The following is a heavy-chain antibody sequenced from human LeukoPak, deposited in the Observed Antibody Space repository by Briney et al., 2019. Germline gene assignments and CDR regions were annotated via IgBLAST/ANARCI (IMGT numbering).Heavy chain of an antibody. CDR2: INPSGGST. CDR3: ARQYQCSSTSCYGYFQH. Sequence: GASVKVSCKASGYTFTSYYMHWVRQAPGQGLEWMGIINPSGGSTSYAQKFQGRVTMTRDTSTSTVYMELSSLRSEDPAVYYCARQYQCSSTSCYGYFQHWGQGTLVTVSS. J-gene: IGHJ1*01. CDR1: GYTFTSYY. D-gene: IGHD2-2*01. V-gene: IGHV1-46*03.